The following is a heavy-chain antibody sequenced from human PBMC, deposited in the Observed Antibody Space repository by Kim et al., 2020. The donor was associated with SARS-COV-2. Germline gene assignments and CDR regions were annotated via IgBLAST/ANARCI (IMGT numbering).Heavy chain of an antibody. J-gene: IGHJ5*01. Sequence: GGSLRLSCAASGFSFSTYAMHWVRQAPGKGLEWVALISYDGSKEYYTDSVKGRFTISRDNSINSLYLQMSSLRAEDTAVYYCARDRASTGNNYDSWGQGT. V-gene: IGHV3-30*04. D-gene: IGHD3-10*01. CDR3: ARDRASTGNNYDS. CDR1: GFSFSTYA. CDR2: ISYDGSKE.